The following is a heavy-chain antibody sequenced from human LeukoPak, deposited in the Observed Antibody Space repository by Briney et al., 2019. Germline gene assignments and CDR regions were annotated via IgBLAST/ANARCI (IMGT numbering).Heavy chain of an antibody. V-gene: IGHV1-69*04. CDR1: GYIFSNFA. D-gene: IGHD2-21*02. J-gene: IGHJ6*02. CDR2: IIPILGIA. Sequence: SVKVSCKASGYIFSNFAITWVRQAPGQGLEWMGRIIPILGIANYAQKFQGRVTITADKSTSTAYMELSSLRSEDTAVYYCARVTGTVVTPDYYYGMDVWGQGTTVTVSS. CDR3: ARVTGTVVTPDYYYGMDV.